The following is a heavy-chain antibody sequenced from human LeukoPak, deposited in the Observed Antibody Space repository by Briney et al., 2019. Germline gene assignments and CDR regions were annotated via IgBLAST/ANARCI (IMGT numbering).Heavy chain of an antibody. CDR3: AREAIVDNWFDP. J-gene: IGHJ5*02. D-gene: IGHD2-21*01. V-gene: IGHV4-4*09. CDR1: GGSISSYY. CDR2: IYTSGST. Sequence: PSETLSLTCTVSGGSISSYYWSWIRQPPGKGLEWIGYIYTSGSTNYNPSLKSRVTISVDTSKNQFSLILNSVTAADTAVYYCAREAIVDNWFDPWGQGTLVTVSS.